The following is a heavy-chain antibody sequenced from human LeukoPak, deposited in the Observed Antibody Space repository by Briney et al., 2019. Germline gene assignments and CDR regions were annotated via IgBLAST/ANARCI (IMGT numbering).Heavy chain of an antibody. V-gene: IGHV3-33*01. CDR1: GFTFSDYT. Sequence: GGSLRLSCPASGFTFSDYTMQWLRQAPGKGLEWVAVIWHDGTYISYGDSVRGRFTISRDNSKNTLYLQMNSLRAEDTAVYYCAREGPTTAVGSGAPDVWGLGTMVTVSS. CDR2: IWHDGTYI. J-gene: IGHJ3*01. D-gene: IGHD6-13*01. CDR3: AREGPTTAVGSGAPDV.